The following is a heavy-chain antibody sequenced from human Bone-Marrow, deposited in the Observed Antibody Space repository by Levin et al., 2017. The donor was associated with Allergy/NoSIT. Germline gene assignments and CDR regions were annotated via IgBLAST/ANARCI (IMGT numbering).Heavy chain of an antibody. CDR2: ISSSTRYI. CDR3: ARDTEVDPFDDAFDV. Sequence: GESLKISCAASGFTFGSYSMNWVRQTPGKGLEWVSSISSSTRYIYYLDSVRGRFTISRDNAKNSLYLQMNSLRAEDTAVYYCARDTEVDPFDDAFDVWGQGTMVTVSS. D-gene: IGHD5-12*01. J-gene: IGHJ3*01. V-gene: IGHV3-21*01. CDR1: GFTFGSYS.